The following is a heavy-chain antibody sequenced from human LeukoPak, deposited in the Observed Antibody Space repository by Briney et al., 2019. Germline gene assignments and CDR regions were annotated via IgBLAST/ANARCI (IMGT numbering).Heavy chain of an antibody. V-gene: IGHV3-30*03. J-gene: IGHJ6*02. D-gene: IGHD2-2*01. CDR2: ISYDGSNK. CDR3: ARDRGYCTTTSCYRYYYYGMDV. CDR1: GFTFSSYG. Sequence: GGSLRLSCAASGFTFSSYGIHWVRQAPGKGLEWVAVISYDGSNKFYTDSVKGRFSISRDNSKNTLYLQVNSLRAEDTAVYFCARDRGYCTTTSCYRYYYYGMDVWGQGTTVTVSS.